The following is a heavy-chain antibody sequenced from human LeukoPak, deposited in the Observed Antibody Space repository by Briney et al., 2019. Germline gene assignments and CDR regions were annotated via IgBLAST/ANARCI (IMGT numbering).Heavy chain of an antibody. V-gene: IGHV1-18*04. CDR2: ISAYNGKT. CDR1: GYTFTGYY. CDR3: ARNGITGTPDAYDI. D-gene: IGHD1-20*01. J-gene: IGHJ3*02. Sequence: GASVKVSCKASGYTFTGYYMHWVRQAPGQGLEWMGWISAYNGKTNYAQKLQGRVTLTTDTSTTTAYMELRSLRSDDTAVYYCARNGITGTPDAYDIWGQGTMVTVSS.